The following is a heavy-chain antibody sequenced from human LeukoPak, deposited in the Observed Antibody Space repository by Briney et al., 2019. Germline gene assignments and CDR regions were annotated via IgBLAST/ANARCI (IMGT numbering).Heavy chain of an antibody. J-gene: IGHJ5*02. CDR3: ARDNLSMTTVTTHWFDP. CDR1: GYTFTSYG. V-gene: IGHV1-18*01. D-gene: IGHD4-17*01. Sequence: ASVKVSCKASGYTFTSYGISWVRQAPGQGLEWMGWISAYNGNTNYAQKLQGRVTMTTDTSTSTAYTELRSLRSDDTAVYYCARDNLSMTTVTTHWFDPWGQGTLVTVSS. CDR2: ISAYNGNT.